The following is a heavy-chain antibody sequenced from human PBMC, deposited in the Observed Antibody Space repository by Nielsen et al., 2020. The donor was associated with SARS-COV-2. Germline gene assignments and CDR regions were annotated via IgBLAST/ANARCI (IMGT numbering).Heavy chain of an antibody. J-gene: IGHJ6*04. CDR1: GGFIGSSY. CDR2: IYHSGDT. Sequence: GSLRLSCTVSGGFIGSSYWSWIRQPPGKGLEWIGFIYHSGDTQYNPSLKTRVTISADTSKNQISLNLRSVTAADTAVHFCAREGDCSKGVCYIRGMDVWGKGTTVTVSP. V-gene: IGHV4-59*01. D-gene: IGHD2-8*01. CDR3: AREGDCSKGVCYIRGMDV.